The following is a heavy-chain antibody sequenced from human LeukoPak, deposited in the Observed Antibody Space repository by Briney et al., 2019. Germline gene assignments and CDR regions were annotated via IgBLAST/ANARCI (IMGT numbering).Heavy chain of an antibody. CDR2: IRYDGSNK. J-gene: IGHJ4*02. CDR1: GFTFSSYG. D-gene: IGHD6-13*01. Sequence: GGSLRLSCAASGFTFSSYGMHWVRQAPGKGLEWVAFIRYDGSNKYYADSVKGRFTIPRDNSKNTLYLQMNSLRAEDTAVYYCAKWKGSSWYGYYFDYWGQGTLVTVSS. V-gene: IGHV3-30*02. CDR3: AKWKGSSWYGYYFDY.